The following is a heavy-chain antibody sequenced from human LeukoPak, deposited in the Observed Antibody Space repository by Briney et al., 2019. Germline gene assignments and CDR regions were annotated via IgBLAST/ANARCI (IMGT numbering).Heavy chain of an antibody. CDR1: GGSISSSSYS. J-gene: IGHJ6*03. V-gene: IGHV4-39*07. D-gene: IGHD3-10*01. CDR3: ARHMVRGVIPYYMDV. Sequence: SETLSLTCTVSGGSISSSSYSWGWIRQPPGKGLEWIGNIYYTGSSYYNPSLKSRVTISVDTSKNQFSLRLSSVTGADTAVYYCARHMVRGVIPYYMDVWGKGTTVTVSS. CDR2: IYYTGSS.